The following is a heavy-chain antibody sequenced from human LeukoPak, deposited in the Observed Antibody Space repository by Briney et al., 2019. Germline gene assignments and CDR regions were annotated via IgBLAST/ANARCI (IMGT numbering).Heavy chain of an antibody. D-gene: IGHD6-13*01. Sequence: GGSLRLSCAASGFIFSNYAMSWVRQAPGKGLEWVSAIDSTGAYTWYADSVKGRFTISKDSSKTILYLQLHNLRAADTAIYYCAKDPPYSSSWYWDYFFDFWGQGTLVTVSS. CDR3: AKDPPYSSSWYWDYFFDF. CDR1: GFIFSNYA. V-gene: IGHV3-23*01. J-gene: IGHJ4*02. CDR2: IDSTGAYT.